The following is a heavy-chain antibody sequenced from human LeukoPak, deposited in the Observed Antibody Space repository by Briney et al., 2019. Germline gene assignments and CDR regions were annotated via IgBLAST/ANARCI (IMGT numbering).Heavy chain of an antibody. J-gene: IGHJ4*02. V-gene: IGHV3-23*01. D-gene: IGHD2-15*01. CDR2: ISNSGDNT. CDR3: AKDVMRCSGGCI. CDR1: GFTFGSNW. Sequence: GGSLILSCAAAGFTFGSNWLGWGGRPQGRGRGWGSGISNSGDNTYYAASVKGRFTISRDNSRNTLSLQMNSLRAEDTAIYYCAKDVMRCSGGCIWGQGTLVTVSS.